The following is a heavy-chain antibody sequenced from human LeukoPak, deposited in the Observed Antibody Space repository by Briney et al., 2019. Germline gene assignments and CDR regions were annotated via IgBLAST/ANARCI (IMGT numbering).Heavy chain of an antibody. CDR1: EFNFRSFA. J-gene: IGHJ6*03. CDR2: ISGGGGST. V-gene: IGHV3-23*01. Sequence: GGSLRLSCRASEFNFRSFAMKWVRQAPGKGLEWVSTISGGGGSTYYADSVKGRFAISRDNLNNTLYLQMDSLRADDTAVYYCAKVRGTYYYMDVWGKGTTVTVSS. CDR3: AKVRGTYYYMDV.